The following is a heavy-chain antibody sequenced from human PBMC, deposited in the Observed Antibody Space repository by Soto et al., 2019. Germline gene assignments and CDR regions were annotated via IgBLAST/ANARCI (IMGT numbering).Heavy chain of an antibody. Sequence: PSETLSLTCAVYGGSFSGYYWTWIRQPPGTGLEWIGEINHSGSTNYNPSLKSRVTISVDTSKNQFSLKLTSVTAADTAVYYCAREGGIVGATTVDYWGQGTLVTVSS. CDR3: AREGGIVGATTVDY. CDR2: INHSGST. CDR1: GGSFSGYY. V-gene: IGHV4-34*01. D-gene: IGHD1-26*01. J-gene: IGHJ4*02.